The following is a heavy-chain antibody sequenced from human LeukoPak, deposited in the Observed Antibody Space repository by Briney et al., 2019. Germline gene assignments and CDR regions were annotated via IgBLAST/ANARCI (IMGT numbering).Heavy chain of an antibody. J-gene: IGHJ4*02. CDR3: AIRGKYYYDSSGSLDY. V-gene: IGHV1-69*04. CDR2: IIPILGIA. D-gene: IGHD3-22*01. CDR1: GGTFSSYA. Sequence: SVKVPCKASGGTFSSYAISWVRQAPGQGLEWMGRIIPILGIANYAQKFQGRVTITADKSTSTAYMELSSLRSEDTAVYYCAIRGKYYYDSSGSLDYWGQGTLVTVSS.